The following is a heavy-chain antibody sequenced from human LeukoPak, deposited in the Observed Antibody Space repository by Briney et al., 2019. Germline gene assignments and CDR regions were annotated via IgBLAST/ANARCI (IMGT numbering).Heavy chain of an antibody. CDR2: INPSGGST. V-gene: IGHV1-46*01. Sequence: ASVKVSCKASGYTFTDYYIHCVRQAPGQGLEWMGVINPSGGSTSYAQKFQGRVTMPRHMSTRTVYMELSSLRSEHTAVYYCARTPGGYSWFDPWGQGTLVTVPS. CDR3: ARTPGGYSWFDP. D-gene: IGHD1-14*01. CDR1: GYTFTDYY. J-gene: IGHJ5*02.